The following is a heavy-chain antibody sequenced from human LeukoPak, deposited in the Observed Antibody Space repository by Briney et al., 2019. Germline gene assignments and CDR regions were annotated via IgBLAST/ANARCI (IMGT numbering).Heavy chain of an antibody. J-gene: IGHJ3*02. CDR3: ARDFSAAFDI. V-gene: IGHV4-59*01. Sequence: SETLSLNCTVSGGSINSDYWSWVRQPPGKGLEWIGYMYYSGSSTNYNPSLKSRVTISLDTSKNQFSLKLSSVTAADTAVYYCARDFSAAFDIWGQGTMVTVSS. D-gene: IGHD2/OR15-2a*01. CDR2: MYYSGSST. CDR1: GGSINSDY.